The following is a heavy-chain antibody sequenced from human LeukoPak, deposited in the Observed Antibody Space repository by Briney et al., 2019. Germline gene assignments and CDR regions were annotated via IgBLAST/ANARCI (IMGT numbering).Heavy chain of an antibody. J-gene: IGHJ6*03. V-gene: IGHV4-38-2*02. CDR1: GYSISSGYY. Sequence: SETLSLTCTVSGYSISSGYYWGWIRQPPGKGLEWIGSIYHSGSTYYNPSLKSRVTISVDTSKNQFSLKLSSVTAADTAVYYCARGWFGELPYYYYYMDVWGKGTTVTISS. D-gene: IGHD3-10*01. CDR2: IYHSGST. CDR3: ARGWFGELPYYYYYMDV.